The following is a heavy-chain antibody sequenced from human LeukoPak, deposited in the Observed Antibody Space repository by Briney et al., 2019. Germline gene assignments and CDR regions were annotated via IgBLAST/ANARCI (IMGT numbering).Heavy chain of an antibody. J-gene: IGHJ5*02. D-gene: IGHD3-3*01. CDR1: GGTFSIYA. V-gene: IGHV1-69*13. CDR2: IIPIFGTA. Sequence: SVKVSCTASGGTFSIYAISWVRQAPGQGLEWMGGIIPIFGTANYAQKFQGRVTITADESTSTAYMELSSLRSEDTPVYYCARDKTYYDFWSGQPRQGGWFDPWGQGTLVTVSS. CDR3: ARDKTYYDFWSGQPRQGGWFDP.